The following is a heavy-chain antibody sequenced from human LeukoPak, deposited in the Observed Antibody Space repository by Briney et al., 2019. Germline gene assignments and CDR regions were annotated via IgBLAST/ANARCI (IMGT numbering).Heavy chain of an antibody. CDR3: ARGQLVRTYYYYYYMDV. Sequence: SETLSLTCAVYVGSFCGYYWSCIRDPPGERLVCSWEINHSGSTNYNPSLKSRVTISVDTSKNQFSLKLSSVIAADTAVYYCARGQLVRTYYYYYYMDVWGKGTTVTVSS. J-gene: IGHJ6*03. CDR2: INHSGST. D-gene: IGHD6-6*01. V-gene: IGHV4-34*01. CDR1: VGSFCGYY.